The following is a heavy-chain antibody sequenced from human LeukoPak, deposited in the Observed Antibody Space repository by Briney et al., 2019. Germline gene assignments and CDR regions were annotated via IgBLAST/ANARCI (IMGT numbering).Heavy chain of an antibody. J-gene: IGHJ6*02. D-gene: IGHD5-12*01. CDR2: ISYDGSNK. Sequence: RSLRLSCAASGFTFSSYGMHWVRQAPGKGLEWVAVISYDGSNKYYADSVKGRFTISRDNSKNTLYLQMNSLRAEDTAVYYCAKTYDSDYYYYGMDVWGQGTTVTVSS. CDR3: AKTYDSDYYYYGMDV. CDR1: GFTFSSYG. V-gene: IGHV3-30*18.